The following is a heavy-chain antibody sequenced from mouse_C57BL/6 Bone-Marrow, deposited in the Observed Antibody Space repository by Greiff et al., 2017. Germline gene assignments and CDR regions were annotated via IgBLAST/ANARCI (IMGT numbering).Heavy chain of an antibody. CDR2: IHPSDSDT. CDR1: GYTFTSYW. J-gene: IGHJ1*03. CDR3: ADYYGSRNWYFDV. V-gene: IGHV1-74*01. Sequence: QVQLKQPGAELVKPGASVKMSCKASGYTFTSYWMHWVKQRPGQGLEWIGRIHPSDSDTNYNQKFKGKATLTVDKSSSTAYMQLSSLTSEDSAVYYCADYYGSRNWYFDVWGTGTTVTVSS. D-gene: IGHD1-1*01.